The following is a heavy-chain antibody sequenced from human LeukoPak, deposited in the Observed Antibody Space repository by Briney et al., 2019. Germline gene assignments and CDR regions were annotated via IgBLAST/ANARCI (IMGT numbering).Heavy chain of an antibody. Sequence: GGSLRLSCAASGFTFSSYSMNWVRQAPGKGLEWDSYISSSSSTIYYADSVKGRFTISRDNAKNSLYLQMNSLRAEDTAVYYCARDQYYYDSSGYQETFDYWGQGTLVTVSS. CDR2: ISSSSSTI. CDR1: GFTFSSYS. V-gene: IGHV3-48*01. CDR3: ARDQYYYDSSGYQETFDY. D-gene: IGHD3-22*01. J-gene: IGHJ4*02.